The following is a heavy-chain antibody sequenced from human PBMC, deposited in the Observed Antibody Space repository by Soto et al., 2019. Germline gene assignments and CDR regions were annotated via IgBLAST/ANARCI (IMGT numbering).Heavy chain of an antibody. V-gene: IGHV4-34*01. CDR3: ARYSSGWYGYYYYYGMDV. D-gene: IGHD6-19*01. Sequence: SETLSLTCAVYGGSFSGYYWSWIRQPPGKGLEWIGEINHSGSTNYNPSLKSRVTISVDTSKNQFSLKLSSVIAADTAVYYCARYSSGWYGYYYYYGMDVWGQGTTVTVSS. CDR1: GGSFSGYY. J-gene: IGHJ6*02. CDR2: INHSGST.